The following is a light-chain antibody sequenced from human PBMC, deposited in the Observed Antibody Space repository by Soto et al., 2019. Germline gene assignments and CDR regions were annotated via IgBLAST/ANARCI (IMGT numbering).Light chain of an antibody. J-gene: IGKJ1*01. Sequence: EIVMTQSPATLSVSPGERATLSCRASQSVSSNLAWYQQKPGKAPRLLIYGASTRATGIPARFSGSGSGTDFTLTISSLQSEDFAVYYCQQFNYWPTFGQGTKVEIK. CDR2: GAS. V-gene: IGKV3-15*01. CDR1: QSVSSN. CDR3: QQFNYWPT.